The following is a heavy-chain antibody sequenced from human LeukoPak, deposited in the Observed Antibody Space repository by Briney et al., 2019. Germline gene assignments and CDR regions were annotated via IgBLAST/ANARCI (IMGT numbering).Heavy chain of an antibody. Sequence: SETLTLTCTVSGGSISSSSYYWGWIRQPPGKGLEWIGSIYYSGSTYYNPSLKSRVTISVDTSKNQFSLKLSSVTAADTAVYYCARNPLGDSSGYGAFDIWGQGTMVTVSS. J-gene: IGHJ3*02. CDR3: ARNPLGDSSGYGAFDI. CDR1: GGSISSSSYY. CDR2: IYYSGST. D-gene: IGHD3-22*01. V-gene: IGHV4-39*01.